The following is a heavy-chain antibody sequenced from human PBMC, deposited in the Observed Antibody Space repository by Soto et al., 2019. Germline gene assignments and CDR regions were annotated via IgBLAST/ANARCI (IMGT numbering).Heavy chain of an antibody. Sequence: GGSLRLSCAASGFTFSDYYMSWIRQAPGKGLEWVSYISSSGSTVYYADSVKGRFTISRDNAKNSLYLQMNSLRAEDTAVYYCARDDVPAANSVDYWGQGTLVTVSS. D-gene: IGHD2-2*01. CDR3: ARDDVPAANSVDY. J-gene: IGHJ4*02. V-gene: IGHV3-11*01. CDR2: ISSSGSTV. CDR1: GFTFSDYY.